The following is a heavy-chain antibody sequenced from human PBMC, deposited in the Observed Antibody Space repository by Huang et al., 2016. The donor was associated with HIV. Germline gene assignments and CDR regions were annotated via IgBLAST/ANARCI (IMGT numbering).Heavy chain of an antibody. CDR3: ASAISGTTNYFFAMAV. Sequence: QVQLVQSGAEVKKPGASVKVSCQASGYSFSDYYMHWVRQAPGQRLEWMGGINPKRGGTKYGQNFLGRVTLTTDTSTRTAYMELSRVRSDDTAMYYCASAISGTTNYFFAMAVWGQGTTVTVSS. J-gene: IGHJ6*02. CDR2: INPKRGGT. V-gene: IGHV1-2*02. CDR1: GYSFSDYY. D-gene: IGHD1-20*01.